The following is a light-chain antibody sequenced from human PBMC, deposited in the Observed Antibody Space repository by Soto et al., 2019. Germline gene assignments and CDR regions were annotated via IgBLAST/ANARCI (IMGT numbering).Light chain of an antibody. CDR3: QQYKSYWT. CDR2: DVS. V-gene: IGKV1-5*02. Sequence: DIQMTQSPSTLSASVGDVVTIICRASQSISTWLAWYQQKPGKAPKVLIYDVSSLKSGVPSRFSGSGSGTEITLRISSLQPDDFATYYCQQYKSYWTCGQGTKGDIK. J-gene: IGKJ1*01. CDR1: QSISTW.